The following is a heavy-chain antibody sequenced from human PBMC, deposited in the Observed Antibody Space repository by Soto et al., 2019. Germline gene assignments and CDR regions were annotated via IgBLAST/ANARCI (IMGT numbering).Heavy chain of an antibody. V-gene: IGHV3-33*01. J-gene: IGHJ6*02. CDR3: ARDPWDEPELAGGIYGMDV. Sequence: QVQLVESGGGVVQPGRSLRLSCAASGFTFSSYGMHWVGQAPGKGLEWVAVMWYDGSNKYYADSVKGRFTISRDNSKNTLYLQMNSLRAEDTAVYYCARDPWDEPELAGGIYGMDVWGQGTTVTVSS. D-gene: IGHD1-7*01. CDR2: MWYDGSNK. CDR1: GFTFSSYG.